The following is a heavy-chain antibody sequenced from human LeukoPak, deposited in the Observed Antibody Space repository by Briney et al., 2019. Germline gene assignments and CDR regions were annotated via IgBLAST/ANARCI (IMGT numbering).Heavy chain of an antibody. J-gene: IGHJ3*02. CDR3: ARHWEGVESDAFDI. V-gene: IGHV3-7*04. Sequence: GGSLRLSCAASGFTFEIYWMSWVHQAPGKGLEWVANIRKDGSEKNYVDPVKGRFTISRDNAKNSLYLQMNSLRADDTALYYCARHWEGVESDAFDIWGQGTMVTVSS. CDR2: IRKDGSEK. D-gene: IGHD1-26*01. CDR1: GFTFEIYW.